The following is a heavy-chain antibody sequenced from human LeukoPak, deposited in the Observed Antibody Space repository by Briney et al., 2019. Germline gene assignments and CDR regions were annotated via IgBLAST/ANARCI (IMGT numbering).Heavy chain of an antibody. CDR1: GGSINSLY. CDR2: IYYTGST. D-gene: IGHD1-26*01. CDR3: ARSKSGSTGGYYYYYMDV. Sequence: SETLSLTCTVSGGSINSLYSSWIRQPPGKGLEWIGYIYYTGSTNYNPSLKSRVTISVDTSKNQFSLKLSSVTAADTAVYYCARSKSGSTGGYYYYYMDVWGKGTTVTVSS. V-gene: IGHV4-59*11. J-gene: IGHJ6*03.